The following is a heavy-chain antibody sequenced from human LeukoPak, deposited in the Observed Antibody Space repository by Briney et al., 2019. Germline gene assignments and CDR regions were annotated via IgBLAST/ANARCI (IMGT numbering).Heavy chain of an antibody. Sequence: GASVKVSCKASGGTFSSYAISWVRQAPGQGLEWMGGIIPIFGTANYAQKFQGRVTITADKSTSTAYMELSSLRSEDTAVYYCARSLGITIFGVPNSWVDYWGQGTLVTVSS. CDR3: ARSLGITIFGVPNSWVDY. CDR2: IIPIFGTA. D-gene: IGHD3-3*01. CDR1: GGTFSSYA. J-gene: IGHJ4*02. V-gene: IGHV1-69*06.